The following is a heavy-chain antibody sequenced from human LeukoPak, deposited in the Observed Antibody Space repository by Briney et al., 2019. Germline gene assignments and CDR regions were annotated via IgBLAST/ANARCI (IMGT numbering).Heavy chain of an antibody. CDR2: IKQDGSEK. J-gene: IGHJ6*02. CDR3: ARSGLPHSSSDQDYYYYYGMDV. V-gene: IGHV3-7*02. CDR1: GFTFSSYW. D-gene: IGHD6-13*01. Sequence: GGSLRLSCAASGFTFSSYWMSWVRQTPGKGLEWVANIKQDGSEKYYVDSVKGRFTISRDNSKNTLYLQMNSLRAEDTAVYYCARSGLPHSSSDQDYYYYYGMDVWGQGTTVTVSS.